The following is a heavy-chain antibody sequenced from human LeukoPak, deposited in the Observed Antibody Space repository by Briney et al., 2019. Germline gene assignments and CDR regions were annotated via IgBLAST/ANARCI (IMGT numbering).Heavy chain of an antibody. J-gene: IGHJ4*02. V-gene: IGHV1-2*06. CDR3: TRYYYHTSGFDY. D-gene: IGHD3-22*01. CDR1: GYTFADYY. CDR2: INPNSGGT. Sequence: ASVKVSCKASGYTFADYYIHWVRQAPGQGLEWMGRINPNSGGTNYAQNFQGKVTVTRDTSISTVYMELSGLRSDDTAVYYCTRYYYHTSGFDYWGQGTLVTVSS.